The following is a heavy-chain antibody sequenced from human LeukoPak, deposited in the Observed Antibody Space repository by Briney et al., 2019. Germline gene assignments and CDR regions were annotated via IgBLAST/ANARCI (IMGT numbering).Heavy chain of an antibody. CDR2: IRPDGSAK. J-gene: IGHJ4*02. V-gene: IGHV3-7*01. CDR3: ARIDSRGSTWDY. CDR1: GFTFSNHW. D-gene: IGHD3-22*01. Sequence: GGSLRLSCAASGFTFSNHWMSWVRQAPGKGLEWVANIRPDGSAKYYEDSVEGRLTISRDNAKNSLYLQMNSLRADDTAVYYCARIDSRGSTWDYWGQGTLVTVSS.